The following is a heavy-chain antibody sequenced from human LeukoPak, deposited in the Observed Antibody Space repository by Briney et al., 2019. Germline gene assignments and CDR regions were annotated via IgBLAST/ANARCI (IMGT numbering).Heavy chain of an antibody. CDR2: IYYSGST. CDR1: GGSISSSSYY. CDR3: ARHTRITMAYFDY. V-gene: IGHV4-39*01. Sequence: SETLSLTCTVSGGSISSSSYYWGWIRQPPGKGLEWIGSIYYSGSTYYNPSLKSRVTISVDTSKNQFSLKLSSVTAADTAVYYCARHTRITMAYFDYWGQGTLVTVSS. J-gene: IGHJ4*02. D-gene: IGHD3-10*01.